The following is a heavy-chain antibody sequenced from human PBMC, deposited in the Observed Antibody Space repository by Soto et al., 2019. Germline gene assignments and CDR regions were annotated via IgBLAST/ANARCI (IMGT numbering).Heavy chain of an antibody. V-gene: IGHV3-23*01. CDR3: AKDSHYFGSGSLDY. J-gene: IGHJ4*02. CDR1: GFTFSRSA. D-gene: IGHD3-10*01. CDR2: ISGSGGST. Sequence: EVQLLESGGGLIQPGGSLRLSCAASGFTFSRSAMNWVRQAPGKGLVWVSSISGSGGSTFYADSVKGRFTISRDNSNNTLYLQMNSLRAEDTAVYYCAKDSHYFGSGSLDYWGQGTLVTVSS.